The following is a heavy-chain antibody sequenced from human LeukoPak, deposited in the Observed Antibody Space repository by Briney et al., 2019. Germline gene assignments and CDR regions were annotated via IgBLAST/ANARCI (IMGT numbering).Heavy chain of an antibody. Sequence: ASVKVSCKASGYTFTSYDVNWVRQATGQGLEWMGWMSPDSGNTGYAQKFQGRVTMTRDTSISTAYLDLSSLTSEDTAVYYYARVSMRVRGARRFDPWGQGTLVTVSS. V-gene: IGHV1-8*01. D-gene: IGHD3-10*01. CDR2: MSPDSGNT. CDR3: ARVSMRVRGARRFDP. CDR1: GYTFTSYD. J-gene: IGHJ5*02.